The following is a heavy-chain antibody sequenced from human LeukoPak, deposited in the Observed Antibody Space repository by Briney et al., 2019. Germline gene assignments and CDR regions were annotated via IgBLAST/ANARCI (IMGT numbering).Heavy chain of an antibody. D-gene: IGHD4-23*01. CDR3: ARDRGPVEDGGY. V-gene: IGHV3-20*04. CDR2: INWNGGST. Sequence: GGSLRLSCAAAGFTFDDYGMSWGRRAAGKGLEWVSGINWNGGSTGYADSVKGRFTISRDNAKNSLYLQMNSLRAEDTALYYCARDRGPVEDGGYWGQGTLVTVSS. J-gene: IGHJ4*02. CDR1: GFTFDDYG.